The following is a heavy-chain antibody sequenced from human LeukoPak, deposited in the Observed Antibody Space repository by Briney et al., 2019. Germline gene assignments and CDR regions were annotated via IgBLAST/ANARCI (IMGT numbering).Heavy chain of an antibody. V-gene: IGHV3-21*04. D-gene: IGHD2-2*01. CDR3: ARAPGRSGTNGYWFDP. CDR1: GFTVSSYS. J-gene: IGHJ5*02. Sequence: SGGSLRLSCAASGFTVSSYSMNWVRQAPGKGLEWVSSISGGSNYIYYADSLKGRFTISRDNAKNSVYLQMNSLRAEDTAVYYCARAPGRSGTNGYWFDPWGQGTLVSVSS. CDR2: ISGGSNYI.